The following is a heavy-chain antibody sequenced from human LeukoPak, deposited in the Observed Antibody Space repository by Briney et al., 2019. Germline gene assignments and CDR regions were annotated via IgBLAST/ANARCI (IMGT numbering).Heavy chain of an antibody. CDR3: AKAGGT. Sequence: GGSLRLSCAASGFTFDDYAMHWVRQAPGKGLEWVSGISWNSGSIGYADSVKGRFTISRDNAKNSLYLQMNSLRAEDTALYYCAKAGGTWGQGTLVTVSS. V-gene: IGHV3-9*01. D-gene: IGHD3-16*01. CDR1: GFTFDDYA. J-gene: IGHJ5*02. CDR2: ISWNSGSI.